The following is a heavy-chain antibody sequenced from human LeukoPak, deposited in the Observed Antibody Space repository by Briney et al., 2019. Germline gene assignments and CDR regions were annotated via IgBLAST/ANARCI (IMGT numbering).Heavy chain of an antibody. CDR2: IYYSGST. J-gene: IGHJ4*02. V-gene: IGHV4-30-4*01. Sequence: SQTLSLTCTVSGGSISSGDYYWSWIRQPPGKGLEWIGYIYYSGSTNYNPSLKSRVTISVDTSKNQFSLKLSSVTAADTAVYYCARGAPAVRGVSDYWGQGTLVTVSS. CDR3: ARGAPAVRGVSDY. CDR1: GGSISSGDYY. D-gene: IGHD3-10*01.